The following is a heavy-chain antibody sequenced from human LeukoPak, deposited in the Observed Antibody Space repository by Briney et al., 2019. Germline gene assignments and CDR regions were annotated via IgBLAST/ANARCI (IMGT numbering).Heavy chain of an antibody. J-gene: IGHJ6*03. CDR1: GGYISSYY. Sequence: PSETLSLTCTVSGGYISSYYGSWVRQPAGKGLEWIGRIYTSGSTNYNPSLRSRVTMSVDTSENQFSLKLRSVTAADTAVYYSARGDALWARYNYFYYLELSGKRTTVTVSS. D-gene: IGHD1-26*01. V-gene: IGHV4-4*07. CDR2: IYTSGST. CDR3: ARGDALWARYNYFYYLEL.